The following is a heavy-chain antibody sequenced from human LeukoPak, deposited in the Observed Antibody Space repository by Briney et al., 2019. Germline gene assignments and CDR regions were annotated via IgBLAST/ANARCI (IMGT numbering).Heavy chain of an antibody. CDR2: IYYSGSS. CDR1: GGSISSSSYY. V-gene: IGHV4-39*01. D-gene: IGHD7-27*01. J-gene: IGHJ4*02. CDR3: ASHGTNWGRDYYYFDY. Sequence: TSSETLSLTCTVSGGSISSSSYYWGWIRQPPGKGMEWIGSIYYSGSSYYNPSLKSRVTISVDTSKNQFSLKLSSVTAADTAVYYCASHGTNWGRDYYYFDYWGQGTLVTVSS.